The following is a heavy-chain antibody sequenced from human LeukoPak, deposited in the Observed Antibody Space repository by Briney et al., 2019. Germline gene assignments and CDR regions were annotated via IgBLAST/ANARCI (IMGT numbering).Heavy chain of an antibody. D-gene: IGHD5-12*01. Sequence: SGGYLRLSCAASGFTFSSYWMHWVRQAPGKGLVWVSRISSDGSSTTYADSVKGRFTISRDNAKHTLYLQMNSLKPEDTGVYFCVRGYSGYDFLDRAMEHWGEGTLVTVSS. CDR2: ISSDGSST. J-gene: IGHJ4*02. CDR1: GFTFSSYW. V-gene: IGHV3-74*01. CDR3: VRGYSGYDFLDRAMEH.